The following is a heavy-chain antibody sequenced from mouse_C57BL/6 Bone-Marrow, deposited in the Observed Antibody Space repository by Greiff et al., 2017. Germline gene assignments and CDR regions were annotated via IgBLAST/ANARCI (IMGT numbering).Heavy chain of an antibody. Sequence: QVQLQQPGAELVKPGASVKLSCKASGYTFTSYWMQWVKQRPGQGLEWIGEIDPSDSYTNYNQKFKGKATLTVYTSSSTAYMQLSSLTSGDSAVYYCARRYGFDYWGQGTTLTVSS. CDR2: IDPSDSYT. J-gene: IGHJ2*01. V-gene: IGHV1-50*01. CDR3: ARRYGFDY. D-gene: IGHD1-1*02. CDR1: GYTFTSYW.